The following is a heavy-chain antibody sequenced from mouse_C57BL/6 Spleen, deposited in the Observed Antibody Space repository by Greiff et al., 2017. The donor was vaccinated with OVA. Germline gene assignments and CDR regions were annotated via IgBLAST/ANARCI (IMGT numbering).Heavy chain of an antibody. D-gene: IGHD2-12*01. J-gene: IGHJ2*01. V-gene: IGHV5-17*01. Sequence: EVKLMESGGGLVKPGGSLKLSCAASGFTFSDYGMHWVRQAPEKGLEWVAYISSGSSTIYYADTVKGRFTISRDNAKNTLFLQMTSLRSEDTAMYYCARDEYYNFDYWGQGTTLTVSS. CDR2: ISSGSSTI. CDR3: ARDEYYNFDY. CDR1: GFTFSDYG.